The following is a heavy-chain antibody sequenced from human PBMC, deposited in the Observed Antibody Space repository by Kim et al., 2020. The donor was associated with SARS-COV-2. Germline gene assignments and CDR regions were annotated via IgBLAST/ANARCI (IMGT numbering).Heavy chain of an antibody. Sequence: ADSVKGRFTISRDNSKNTLYLQMNSLRAEDTAVYYCAKARSGSYRDPFDYWGQGTLVTVSS. J-gene: IGHJ4*02. V-gene: IGHV3-30-3*02. D-gene: IGHD1-26*01. CDR3: AKARSGSYRDPFDY.